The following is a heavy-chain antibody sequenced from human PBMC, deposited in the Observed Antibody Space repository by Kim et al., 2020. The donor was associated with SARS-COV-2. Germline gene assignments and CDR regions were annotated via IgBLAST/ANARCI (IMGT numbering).Heavy chain of an antibody. V-gene: IGHV3-30*18. D-gene: IGHD3-10*01. CDR1: GFTFSSYG. CDR3: AKDQGPERLLWFGEIDY. CDR2: ISYDGSNK. Sequence: GGSLRLSCAASGFTFSSYGMHWVRQAPGKGLEWVAVISYDGSNKYYADSVKGRFTISRDNSKNTLYLQMNSLRAEDTAVYYCAKDQGPERLLWFGEIDYWAREPWSPSPQ. J-gene: IGHJ4*02.